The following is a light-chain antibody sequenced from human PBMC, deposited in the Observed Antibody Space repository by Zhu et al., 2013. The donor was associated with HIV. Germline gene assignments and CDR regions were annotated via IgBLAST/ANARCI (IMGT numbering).Light chain of an antibody. CDR3: QQYGSSPRT. V-gene: IGKV3-20*01. CDR2: GAS. J-gene: IGKJ1*01. Sequence: EIVLTQSPGTLSLSPGERATLSCRASQIVSSSFLAWYQQKPGQAPRLLIYGASSRATGIPDRFSGGGSGTDFTLTISRLEPEDFAVYYCQQYGSSPRTFGQGTKVEV. CDR1: QIVSSSF.